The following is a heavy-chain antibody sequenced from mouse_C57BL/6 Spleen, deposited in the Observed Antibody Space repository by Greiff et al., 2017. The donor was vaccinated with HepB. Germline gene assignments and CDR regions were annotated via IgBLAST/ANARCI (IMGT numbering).Heavy chain of an antibody. J-gene: IGHJ3*01. D-gene: IGHD4-1*01. CDR2: ISSGGSYT. V-gene: IGHV5-6*01. CDR3: ARHEHLTVFAY. Sequence: EVKLQESGGDLVKPGGSLKLSCAASGFTFSSYGMSWVRQTPDKRLEWVATISSGGSYTYYPDSVKGRFTISRDNAKNTLYLQMSSLKSEDTAMYYCARHEHLTVFAYWGQGTLVTVSA. CDR1: GFTFSSYG.